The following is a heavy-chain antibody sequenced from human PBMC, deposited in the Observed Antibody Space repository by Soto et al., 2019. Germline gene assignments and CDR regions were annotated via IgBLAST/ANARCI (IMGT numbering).Heavy chain of an antibody. CDR2: INPNSGGT. J-gene: IGHJ5*02. V-gene: IGHV1-2*02. Sequence: SVKVSCKASGYTFTGYYMHWVRQAPVQGLEWMGWINPNSGGTNYAQKFQGRVTITRDTSISTAYMELSRLRSDDTAVYYCARGNGAARGPRWFDPWGQGTLVTVSS. CDR1: GYTFTGYY. D-gene: IGHD6-6*01. CDR3: ARGNGAARGPRWFDP.